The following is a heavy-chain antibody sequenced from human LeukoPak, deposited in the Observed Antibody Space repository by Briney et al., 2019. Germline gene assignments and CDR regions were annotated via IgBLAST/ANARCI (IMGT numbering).Heavy chain of an antibody. CDR2: IYSGGST. J-gene: IGHJ5*02. CDR3: ARDRSWFDP. V-gene: IGHV3-66*01. D-gene: IGHD6-19*01. Sequence: GGSLRLSCVASRIIVSSNYMTWVRQAPGKGLEWVSVIYSGGSTHYADSVKGRFTISRDNSKNTLYLQMNNLRVEDTAVYYCARDRSWFDPWGQGTPVTVSS. CDR1: RIIVSSNY.